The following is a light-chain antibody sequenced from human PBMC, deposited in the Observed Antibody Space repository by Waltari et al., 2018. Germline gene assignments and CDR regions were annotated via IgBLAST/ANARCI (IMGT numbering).Light chain of an antibody. CDR2: EVS. Sequence: QSALTQPASVSRSPGQSITISCIGTSSDVGGYHYVSWYQQHPGKVPKLMIYEVSNRPSGVSNRFTASKSGNTASLTISGLQAEDEADYYCSSYTSSNSWVFGGGTKLTVL. CDR3: SSYTSSNSWV. J-gene: IGLJ3*02. V-gene: IGLV2-14*01. CDR1: SSDVGGYHY.